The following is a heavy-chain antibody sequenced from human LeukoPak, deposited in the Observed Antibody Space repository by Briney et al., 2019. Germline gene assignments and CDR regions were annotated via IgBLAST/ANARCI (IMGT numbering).Heavy chain of an antibody. Sequence: TSETLSLTCTVSGGSISSSSYYWGWIRQPPGKGLEWIGSIYYSGSTYYSPSLKSRVTISVDTSKNQFSLKLSSVTAADTAVYYCARQQDNYNDYTDGDYGGFDYWGQGTLVTVSS. J-gene: IGHJ4*02. D-gene: IGHD4-17*01. CDR2: IYYSGST. V-gene: IGHV4-39*01. CDR1: GGSISSSSYY. CDR3: ARQQDNYNDYTDGDYGGFDY.